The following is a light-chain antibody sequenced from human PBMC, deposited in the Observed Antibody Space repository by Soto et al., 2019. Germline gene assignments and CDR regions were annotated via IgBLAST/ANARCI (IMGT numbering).Light chain of an antibody. CDR1: LRCSSW. V-gene: IGKV1-5*03. Sequence: DIQMTQSPSTLSASVGDRVTITCLASLRCSSWLAWYQQKPGKAPKVLLYKALSVECGVPSRFSGSGSGTEFTLTISSLQPDEFATYYCQQYNNDPFTFGHATKVDIK. CDR2: KAL. CDR3: QQYNNDPFT. J-gene: IGKJ3*01.